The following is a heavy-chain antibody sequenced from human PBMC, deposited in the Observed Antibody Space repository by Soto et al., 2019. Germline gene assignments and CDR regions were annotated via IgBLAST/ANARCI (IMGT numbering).Heavy chain of an antibody. CDR1: GFTVSGNY. J-gene: IGHJ6*02. V-gene: IGHV3-53*01. CDR2: IYTDDNI. D-gene: IGHD2-21*01. Sequence: ESGGGLVQPGGSLRLSCAASGFTVSGNYVTWVRQAPGKGLDWVSVIYTDDNIYYADSVTGRFTISRDNSKNTFYLQMNRLRVEDTAVYYCATELIAKYGMDVWGQGTTVTVSS. CDR3: ATELIAKYGMDV.